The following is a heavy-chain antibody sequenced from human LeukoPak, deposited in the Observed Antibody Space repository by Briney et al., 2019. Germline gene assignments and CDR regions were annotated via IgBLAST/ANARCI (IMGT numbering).Heavy chain of an antibody. CDR3: ARDRNTVTPSFDY. CDR2: INPNSGGT. J-gene: IGHJ4*02. CDR1: GYTFTGYY. Sequence: ASVRVSCKASGYTFTGYYMHWVRQAPGQGLEWMGWINPNSGGTNYAQRFQGRVTMTRDTSISTTYLELSRLTSDDAAVYYCARDRNTVTPSFDYWGQGTLVTVSS. V-gene: IGHV1-2*02. D-gene: IGHD4-17*01.